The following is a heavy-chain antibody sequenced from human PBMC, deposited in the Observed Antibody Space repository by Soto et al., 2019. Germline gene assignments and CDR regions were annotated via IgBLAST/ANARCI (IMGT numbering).Heavy chain of an antibody. CDR2: ISYDGSNK. J-gene: IGHJ4*02. CDR1: GFTFSSYG. V-gene: IGHV3-30*18. D-gene: IGHD6-13*01. Sequence: QVQLVESGGGVVQPGRSLRLSCAASGFTFSSYGVHWVRQAPGKGLEWVAVISYDGSNKYYADSVKGRFTISRDNSKNTLYLQMNSLRVEDTAVYYCAKDGGGGQHIAAAGTYVWYYFDYWGQGTLVTVSS. CDR3: AKDGGGGQHIAAAGTYVWYYFDY.